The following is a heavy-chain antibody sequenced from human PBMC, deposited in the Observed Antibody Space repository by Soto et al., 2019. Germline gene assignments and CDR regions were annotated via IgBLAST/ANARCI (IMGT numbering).Heavy chain of an antibody. V-gene: IGHV3-21*01. Sequence: EVQLVESGGGLVKPGGSLRLSCAASGFTFSSYSMNWVRQAPGKGLEWVSSISSSSSYIYYADSVKGRFTISRDNAKNSRYLKMNRLRAEDTAVYYCARTYCSGGSCYNPKYSYHWGQGTLVTVSS. CDR3: ARTYCSGGSCYNPKYSYH. J-gene: IGHJ1*01. CDR2: ISSSSSYI. D-gene: IGHD2-15*01. CDR1: GFTFSSYS.